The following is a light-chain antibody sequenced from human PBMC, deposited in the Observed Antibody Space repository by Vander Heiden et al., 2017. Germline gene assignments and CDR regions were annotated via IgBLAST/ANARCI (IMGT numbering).Light chain of an antibody. CDR3: CSYAGSSTHVV. CDR1: SSHVGSYNL. V-gene: IGLV2-23*02. CDR2: EVS. J-gene: IGLJ2*01. Sequence: QSALTQPASVSGSPGQSITISCTGTSSHVGSYNLVSWYQQHPGEAPKLRIYEVSKRPSGVSNRFSGSKSGNTASLTISGLQAEDEADYCCCSYAGSSTHVVFGGGTKLTVL.